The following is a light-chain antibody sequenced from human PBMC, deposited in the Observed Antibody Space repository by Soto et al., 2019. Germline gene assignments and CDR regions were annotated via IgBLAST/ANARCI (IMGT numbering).Light chain of an antibody. CDR1: QSDSSDC. V-gene: IGKV3-20*01. CDR3: QHYDNSPPSVT. CDR2: CAS. Sequence: ELVLTQSPATLSLSPVQRATLSCRASQSDSSDCSVWYQQKPGQAPRLLIYCASSRATGIPDRFSGGGSGTDFILTISRLEPEDFAVYYCQHYDNSPPSVTFGPGTKVDIK. J-gene: IGKJ3*01.